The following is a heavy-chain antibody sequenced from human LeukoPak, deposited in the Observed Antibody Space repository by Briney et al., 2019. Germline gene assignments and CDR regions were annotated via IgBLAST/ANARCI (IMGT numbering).Heavy chain of an antibody. Sequence: PGGSLRLSCAASGFTFSSYAMHWVRQAPGKGLEWVAVIWYDGSNKYYADSVKGRFTISRGNSKNTLYLQMNSLRAEDTAVYYCARDPRYYGMDVWGQGTTVTVSS. J-gene: IGHJ6*02. CDR2: IWYDGSNK. V-gene: IGHV3-33*08. CDR3: ARDPRYYGMDV. CDR1: GFTFSSYA.